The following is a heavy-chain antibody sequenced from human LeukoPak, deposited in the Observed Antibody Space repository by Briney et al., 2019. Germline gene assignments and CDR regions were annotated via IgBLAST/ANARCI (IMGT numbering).Heavy chain of an antibody. D-gene: IGHD3-22*01. CDR3: ARGGYYDSSGYYLWFDY. V-gene: IGHV4-38-2*02. J-gene: IGHJ4*02. Sequence: NASETLSLTCTASGYSISSGYYWGWIRQPPGKGLEWIGSIYHSGSTYYNPSLKSRVTISVDTSKNQFSLKLSSVTAADTAVYYCARGGYYDSSGYYLWFDYWGQGTLVTVSS. CDR2: IYHSGST. CDR1: GYSISSGYY.